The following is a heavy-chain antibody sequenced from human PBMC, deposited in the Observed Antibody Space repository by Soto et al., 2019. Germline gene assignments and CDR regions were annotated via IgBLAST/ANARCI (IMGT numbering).Heavy chain of an antibody. CDR1: GFTFSNYW. Sequence: GGSLRLSCAASGFTFSNYWMHWVRQAPGKGLVWVSRINRDGRDTNYADSVRGRFTVSRDNAKNTLYLQMNSLRAEDTAVYHCVRDEGLYQLVRGFDCWDQGTLVTVSS. CDR3: VRDEGLYQLVRGFDC. V-gene: IGHV3-74*01. D-gene: IGHD2-2*01. J-gene: IGHJ4*02. CDR2: INRDGRDT.